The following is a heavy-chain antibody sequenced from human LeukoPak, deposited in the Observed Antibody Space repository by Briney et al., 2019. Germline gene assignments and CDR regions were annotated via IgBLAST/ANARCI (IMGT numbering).Heavy chain of an antibody. CDR2: ISGSGDST. Sequence: GGSLRLSCAASGFTFSSYAMSWVRQAPGKGLEWVSAISGSGDSTYYADSVKGRFTISRDNSKNTLYLQMNSLRAEDMAVYYCAKSGSGWYRFDCWGQGTLVTVSS. CDR1: GFTFSSYA. D-gene: IGHD6-19*01. V-gene: IGHV3-23*01. J-gene: IGHJ4*02. CDR3: AKSGSGWYRFDC.